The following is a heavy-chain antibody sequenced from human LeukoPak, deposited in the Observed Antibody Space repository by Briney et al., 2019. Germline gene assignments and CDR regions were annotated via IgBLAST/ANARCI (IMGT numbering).Heavy chain of an antibody. Sequence: GASVNVSCKASVYTFRNYGITWVRQAPGQGLEWMGWISAYNGDTHYAQNLQGRVTMTTDTSTSTAYMELRSLRSDDTAVYYCARDPTNTSGYYAYFDYWGQGTLVTVSS. D-gene: IGHD3-22*01. CDR2: ISAYNGDT. J-gene: IGHJ4*02. CDR3: ARDPTNTSGYYAYFDY. CDR1: VYTFRNYG. V-gene: IGHV1-18*01.